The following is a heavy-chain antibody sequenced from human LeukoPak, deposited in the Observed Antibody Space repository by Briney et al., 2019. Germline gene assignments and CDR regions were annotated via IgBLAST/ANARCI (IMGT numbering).Heavy chain of an antibody. CDR1: GFTFSSYG. CDR3: AKEKFQRNSGGYNY. Sequence: GGSLRLSCAASGFTFSSYGMHWVRQAPGKGLEWVAFIRYDGSNKYNADSVKGRFTISRDTSKNTLYLQMNSLRAEDTAVYYCAKEKFQRNSGGYNYWGQGTLVTVSS. V-gene: IGHV3-30*02. CDR2: IRYDGSNK. J-gene: IGHJ4*02. D-gene: IGHD3-10*01.